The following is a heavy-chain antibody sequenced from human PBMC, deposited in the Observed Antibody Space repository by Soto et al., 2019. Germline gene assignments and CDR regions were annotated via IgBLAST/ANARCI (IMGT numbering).Heavy chain of an antibody. D-gene: IGHD2-15*01. Sequence: EVQLVQSGAEVKQPGESLKISCKGSGHSFNTYWIAWVRQVPGKVLEWMGMIYPGDSESRYGPAFEGQVTMSADRTTNTAYLQWSSLQATDTAMYYCARQTMVARNFSSKSPYGALDVWGQGTRVTVS. CDR2: IYPGDSES. CDR1: GHSFNTYW. J-gene: IGHJ3*01. CDR3: ARQTMVARNFSSKSPYGALDV. V-gene: IGHV5-51*01.